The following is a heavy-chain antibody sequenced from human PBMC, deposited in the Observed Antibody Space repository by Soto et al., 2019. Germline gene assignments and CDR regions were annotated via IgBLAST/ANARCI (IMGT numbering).Heavy chain of an antibody. V-gene: IGHV1-69*13. J-gene: IGHJ4*02. CDR1: GGTFSSYA. D-gene: IGHD3-22*01. CDR2: IIPIFGTA. CDR3: ARGSSSGYWADY. Sequence: SVKVSCKASGGTFSSYAISWVRQAPGRGLEWMGGIIPIFGTANYAQKFQGRVTITADESTSTAYMELSSLRSEDTAVYYCARGSSSGYWADYWGQGTLVTVSS.